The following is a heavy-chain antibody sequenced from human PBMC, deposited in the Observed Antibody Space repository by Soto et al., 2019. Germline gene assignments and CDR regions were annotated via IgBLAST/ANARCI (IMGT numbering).Heavy chain of an antibody. Sequence: QVQLVQSGADLKKPGASVQVSCKTSGYTFSNYAINWVRQAPGQGLEWMGWISSDNSYNGDTKYARMLQDRLTMTIDTSTATAYMELRSLRSDDTAVYYCARSELERGEVGYYGMDVWGQGTTVTVSS. CDR2: ISSDNSYNGDT. CDR3: ARSELERGEVGYYGMDV. CDR1: GYTFSNYA. J-gene: IGHJ6*02. D-gene: IGHD3-16*01. V-gene: IGHV1-18*04.